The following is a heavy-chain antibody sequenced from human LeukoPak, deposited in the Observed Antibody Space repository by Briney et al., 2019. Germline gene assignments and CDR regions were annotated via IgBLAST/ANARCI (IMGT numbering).Heavy chain of an antibody. D-gene: IGHD5-18*01. CDR1: GFTFSSYS. J-gene: IGHJ4*02. CDR3: ARRGHGYGSPFDY. CDR2: ISSSSSTI. Sequence: GGSLRLSCAASGFTFSSYSMNWVRQAPGKGLEWVSYISSSSSTIYYADSVKGRFTISRDNSKNTLDLQMNSLRAEDTAVYYCARRGHGYGSPFDYWGQGTLVTVSS. V-gene: IGHV3-48*04.